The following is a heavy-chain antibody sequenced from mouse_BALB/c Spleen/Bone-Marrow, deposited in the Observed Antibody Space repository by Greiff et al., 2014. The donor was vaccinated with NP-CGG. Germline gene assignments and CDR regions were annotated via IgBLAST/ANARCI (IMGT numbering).Heavy chain of an antibody. J-gene: IGHJ3*01. D-gene: IGHD4-1*01. CDR3: VTGTAWFTY. CDR1: GYTFTDYI. Sequence: VQLQQSGPELVKPGASVKITCKASGYTFTDYIMDWVRLSHGKSLEWIGDINVNNGGTIYNQKFKGKATLTVDKSSGTAYMELRSLTSEDTAVYYCVTGTAWFTYWGQGTLVTVST. V-gene: IGHV1-18*01. CDR2: INVNNGGT.